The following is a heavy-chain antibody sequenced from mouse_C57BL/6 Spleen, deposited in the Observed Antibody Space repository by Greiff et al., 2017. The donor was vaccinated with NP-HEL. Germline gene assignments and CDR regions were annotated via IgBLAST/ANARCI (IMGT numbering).Heavy chain of an antibody. Sequence: VQLQQPGAELVKPGASVKLSCKASGYTFTSYWMHWVKQRPGQGLEWIGMIHPNSGSTNYNEKFKSKATLTVDKSSSTAYMQLSSLTSEDSAVYYCARSPLRLPLYYYAMDYWGQGTSVTVSS. CDR2: IHPNSGST. CDR3: ARSPLRLPLYYYAMDY. D-gene: IGHD3-2*02. J-gene: IGHJ4*01. CDR1: GYTFTSYW. V-gene: IGHV1-64*01.